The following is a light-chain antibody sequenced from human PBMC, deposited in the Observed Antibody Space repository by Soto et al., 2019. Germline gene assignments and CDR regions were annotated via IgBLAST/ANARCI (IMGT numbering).Light chain of an antibody. CDR3: TSYACNNYA. J-gene: IGLJ1*01. V-gene: IGLV2-8*01. CDR1: SNDVGGYKY. Sequence: QSALTQPPSASGSPGQSVTISCTGTSNDVGGYKYVSWYQQHPGKAPKLMIYEVSKRPSGVPDRFSGSKSGNTASLTVSGLQAEDEADYYCTSYACNNYAFGTGTKPTVL. CDR2: EVS.